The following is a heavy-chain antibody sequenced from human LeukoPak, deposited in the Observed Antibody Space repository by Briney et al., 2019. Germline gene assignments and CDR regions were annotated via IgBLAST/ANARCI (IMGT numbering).Heavy chain of an antibody. CDR3: ARAYCSSTNCYPPNY. CDR2: ISYDGTNK. CDR1: GFTLRSYA. D-gene: IGHD2-2*01. J-gene: IGHJ4*02. Sequence: GGSLRLSCAASGFTLRSYAMHWVRQAPGKGLEWVALISYDGTNKYYADSVKGRFTIFRDNSNNTLFLQMNSLRVEDTAVYYCARAYCSSTNCYPPNYWGQGTLVTVSS. V-gene: IGHV3-30*04.